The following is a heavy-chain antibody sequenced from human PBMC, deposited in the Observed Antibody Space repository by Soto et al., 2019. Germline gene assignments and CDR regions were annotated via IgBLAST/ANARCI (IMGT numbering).Heavy chain of an antibody. Sequence: GGSLRLSCAASGFTFSSYGMHWVRQAPGKGLEWVAVISYGGSNKYYADSVKGRFTISMDNSKNTLYLQMNSLRAEDTAVYYCSADIVVVVASYYYMDVWGKGTTVTVSS. CDR2: ISYGGSNK. CDR1: GFTFSSYG. D-gene: IGHD2-15*01. V-gene: IGHV3-30*03. J-gene: IGHJ6*03. CDR3: SADIVVVVASYYYMDV.